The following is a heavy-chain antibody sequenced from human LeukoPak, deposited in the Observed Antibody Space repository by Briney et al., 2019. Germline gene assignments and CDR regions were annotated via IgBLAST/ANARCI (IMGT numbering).Heavy chain of an antibody. J-gene: IGHJ3*02. D-gene: IGHD1-7*01. CDR3: ARDGITGTIAGDAFDI. Sequence: SETLTLTCTVSGGSISSYYWSWIRQPPGKGLEWIGYIYYSGSTNYNPSLKSRVTISVDTSKNQFSLKLSSVTAADTAVYYCARDGITGTIAGDAFDIWGQGTMVTVSS. CDR1: GGSISSYY. CDR2: IYYSGST. V-gene: IGHV4-59*01.